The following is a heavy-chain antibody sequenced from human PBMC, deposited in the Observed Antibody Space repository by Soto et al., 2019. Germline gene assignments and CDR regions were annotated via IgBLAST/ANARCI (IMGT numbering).Heavy chain of an antibody. Sequence: GGSLRLSCAASGFTFSDYYMSWIRQAPGKGLEWVSYISSSGSTIYYADSVKGRFTISRDNAKDSLYLQMNSLRAEDTAVYYCARGVGYNWNYGTVFDYWGQGTLVTVSS. CDR3: ARGVGYNWNYGTVFDY. CDR1: GFTFSDYY. CDR2: ISSSGSTI. V-gene: IGHV3-11*01. J-gene: IGHJ4*02. D-gene: IGHD1-7*01.